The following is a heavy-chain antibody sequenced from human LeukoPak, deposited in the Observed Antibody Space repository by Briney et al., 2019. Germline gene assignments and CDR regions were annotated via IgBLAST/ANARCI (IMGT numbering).Heavy chain of an antibody. CDR1: GTSFSVYY. CDR2: LNPTGDT. V-gene: IGHV4-34*01. CDR3: GRISFGGLIVAQDY. Sequence: MTSETLTLTCAVYGTSFSVYYWSWIRQPPGKGLEWIGGLNPTGDTNYNSSLKSRVMISIDTSKNQFSLGLTSVTAADTAMYYCGRISFGGLIVAQDYWGQGTLVAVSS. D-gene: IGHD3-16*02. J-gene: IGHJ4*02.